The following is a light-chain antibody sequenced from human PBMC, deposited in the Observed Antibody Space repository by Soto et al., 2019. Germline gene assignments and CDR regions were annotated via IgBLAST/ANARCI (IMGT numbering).Light chain of an antibody. V-gene: IGLV1-51*01. CDR3: GTWDNSLSAGVV. CDR1: SSNIGSYY. Sequence: QSVLTQPPSVSAAPGQKVTISCSGSSSNIGSYYVFWYQQLLGTAPKVLIYDNNKRPSGIPDRFSGSKSGTSATLGITGLQTGDEADYYCGTWDNSLSAGVVFGGGTQLTVL. CDR2: DNN. J-gene: IGLJ7*01.